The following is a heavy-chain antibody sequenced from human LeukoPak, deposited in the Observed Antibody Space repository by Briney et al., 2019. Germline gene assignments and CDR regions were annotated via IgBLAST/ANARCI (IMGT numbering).Heavy chain of an antibody. CDR3: ARDLASGIAAAGTVHWFDP. V-gene: IGHV3-21*01. D-gene: IGHD6-13*01. CDR2: ISSSSSYI. CDR1: GVTFSSYS. J-gene: IGHJ5*02. Sequence: GGSLRLSCAASGVTFSSYSMNWVRQAQGTGRGWVSSISSSSSYIYYADSVKGRFTISRDNAKNSLYLQMNSLRAEDTAVYYCARDLASGIAAAGTVHWFDPWGQGTLVTVSS.